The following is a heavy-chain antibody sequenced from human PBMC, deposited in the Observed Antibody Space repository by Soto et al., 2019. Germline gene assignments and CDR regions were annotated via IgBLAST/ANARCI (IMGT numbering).Heavy chain of an antibody. Sequence: QMQLVQSGTEVKKPGSSVRVSCKASGGTFSGNAITWVRQAPGQGLEWMGGIIPVFHRPKYAQKFQDRLTITADASTTTAYMELSSLRPEDTALYYCARDASSGGYWGHVDYWGQGTLVAVSS. CDR1: GGTFSGNA. V-gene: IGHV1-69*01. D-gene: IGHD1-26*01. J-gene: IGHJ4*02. CDR3: ARDASSGGYWGHVDY. CDR2: IIPVFHRP.